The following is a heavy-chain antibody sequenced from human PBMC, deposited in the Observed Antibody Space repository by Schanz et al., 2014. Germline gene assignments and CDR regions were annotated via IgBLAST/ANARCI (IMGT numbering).Heavy chain of an antibody. Sequence: VQLLESGGGVVQPGGSLRLSCAASGFTFSVYWMHWVRQPPGEGLVSVSRISGDGTTTSYADSVKGRFTISRDNAKNTLYLQMNSLRAEDTAVYYCVRDTDYHFDYWGQGTLVTVSS. CDR2: ISGDGTTT. CDR1: GFTFSVYW. V-gene: IGHV3-74*01. D-gene: IGHD4-17*01. J-gene: IGHJ4*02. CDR3: VRDTDYHFDY.